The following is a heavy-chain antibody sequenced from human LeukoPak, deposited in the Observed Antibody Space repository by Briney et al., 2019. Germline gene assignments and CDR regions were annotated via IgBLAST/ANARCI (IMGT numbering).Heavy chain of an antibody. Sequence: GGSLRLSCSASGSTFADYTMTWVRQAPGKGLEWVGFIRNKAYGETTEYAASVKGRFTISRDDSESIVYLQMNSLKTEDTAVYYCSVDIGDYWGRGTLVTVSS. CDR2: IRNKAYGETT. V-gene: IGHV3-49*04. CDR1: GSTFADYT. D-gene: IGHD2-2*03. CDR3: SVDIGDY. J-gene: IGHJ4*02.